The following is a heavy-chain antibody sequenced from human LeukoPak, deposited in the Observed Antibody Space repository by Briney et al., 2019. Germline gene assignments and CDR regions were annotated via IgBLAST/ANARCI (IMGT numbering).Heavy chain of an antibody. CDR3: ANNYYDSSGGDY. Sequence: PSETLSLTCTISGGSISIYYWSWIRQPPGKGLEWIGCISYSGSTNYNPSLRSRVTISADTSKKQFSLKLSSVTAADTAVYYCANNYYDSSGGDYWGQGTLVTVSS. J-gene: IGHJ4*02. V-gene: IGHV4-59*12. D-gene: IGHD3-22*01. CDR1: GGSISIYY. CDR2: ISYSGST.